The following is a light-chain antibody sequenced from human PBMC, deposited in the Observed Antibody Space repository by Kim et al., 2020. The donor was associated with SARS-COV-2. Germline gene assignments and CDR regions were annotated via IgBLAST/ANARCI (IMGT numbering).Light chain of an antibody. V-gene: IGKV1-5*01. J-gene: IGKJ2*01. CDR1: QSISTW. CDR3: QQYDGH. CDR2: DAS. Sequence: STLSASVGDRVTITCRASQSISTWLAWYQQKPGKAPKVLIYDASTLESGVPSRFSGSASGTEFTLTISSLQPDDFATYYCQQYDGHFGQGTKLES.